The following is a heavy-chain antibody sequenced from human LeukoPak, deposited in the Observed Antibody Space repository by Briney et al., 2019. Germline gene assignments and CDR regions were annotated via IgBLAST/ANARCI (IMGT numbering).Heavy chain of an antibody. V-gene: IGHV3-7*01. CDR2: IKQDGSEK. CDR3: ARSYGSGSYSKYMDV. D-gene: IGHD3-10*01. J-gene: IGHJ6*03. Sequence: GRTPRLSCAASGFTFSSYWMSWFRKAPGKGLNGLANIKQDGSEKYYVDSVKGRFTISRDNAKNSLYLQMNSLRAEETAVYYCARSYGSGSYSKYMDVWGKGTTVTISS. CDR1: GFTFSSYW.